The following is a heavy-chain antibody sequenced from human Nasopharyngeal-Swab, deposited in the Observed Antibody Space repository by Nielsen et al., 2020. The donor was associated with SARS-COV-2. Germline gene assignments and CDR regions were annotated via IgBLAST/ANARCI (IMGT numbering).Heavy chain of an antibody. V-gene: IGHV3-33*01. Sequence: GESLKISCAASGFTFSSYGMHWVRQAPGKGLEWVAVIWYDGSNKYYADSVKGRFTISRDNSKNTLYLQMNSLRAEDTAVYYCARGKGVWGVIISTFDYWGQGTLVTVSS. CDR3: ARGKGVWGVIISTFDY. CDR1: GFTFSSYG. D-gene: IGHD3-10*02. CDR2: IWYDGSNK. J-gene: IGHJ4*02.